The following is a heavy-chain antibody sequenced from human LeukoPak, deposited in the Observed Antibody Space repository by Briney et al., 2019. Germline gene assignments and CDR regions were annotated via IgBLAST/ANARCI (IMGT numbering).Heavy chain of an antibody. J-gene: IGHJ4*02. CDR1: GFPLSSYA. Sequence: PGGSLRLSCAPSGFPLSSYAMSWVRQAPGKGLECVSDTTSSDAGTYYADSARGRFTISRDNSKNTLYLQMNSLTLEDAAVYFCARAPVTSCRGAYCYPFDYWGQGTQVTVSS. D-gene: IGHD2-21*01. CDR3: ARAPVTSCRGAYCYPFDY. CDR2: TTSSDAGT. V-gene: IGHV3-23*01.